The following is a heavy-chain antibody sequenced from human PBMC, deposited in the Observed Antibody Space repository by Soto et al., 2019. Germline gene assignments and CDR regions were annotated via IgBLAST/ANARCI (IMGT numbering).Heavy chain of an antibody. V-gene: IGHV4-4*07. Sequence: SETLSLTCSVSGGSFSSNYWSWIRQPAGKXXXXXXRIYXXXXXXXXXXXXXXXXXXRVTMSVDTSKNQFSLKLSSVTAADTAVYYCARSSCSSISCYSHSTFDSWGQGTLVTVSS. CDR1: GGSFSSNY. CDR3: ARSSCSSISCYSHSTFDS. CDR2: IYXXXXX. J-gene: IGHJ4*02. D-gene: IGHD2-2*01.